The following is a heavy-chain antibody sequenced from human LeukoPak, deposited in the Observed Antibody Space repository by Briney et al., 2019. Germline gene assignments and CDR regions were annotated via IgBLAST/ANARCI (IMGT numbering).Heavy chain of an antibody. CDR3: ARGPPRGKYYYMDV. Sequence: GSLSLSCAASGFTFSSFDMHWVRQPTGQGLEWVSTIGTASDTYYPGSVEGRFTLSKDNAKNSLYLQMNSLTAGDTAVYYCARGPPRGKYYYMDVWGKGTTVTVSS. CDR1: GFTFSSFD. V-gene: IGHV3-13*01. D-gene: IGHD1-1*01. CDR2: IGTASDT. J-gene: IGHJ6*03.